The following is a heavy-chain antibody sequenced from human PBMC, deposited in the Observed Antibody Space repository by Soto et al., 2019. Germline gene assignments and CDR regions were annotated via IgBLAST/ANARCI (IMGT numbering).Heavy chain of an antibody. Sequence: GGSLRLSCAASGFTFSSYAMSWVRQAPGKGLEWVSAISGSGGSTYYADSVKGRFTISRDNSKNTLYLQMNSLRAEDTAVYYCAKDVEISGYDWGGIIERKKPYYFDYWGQGTLVTVSS. CDR3: AKDVEISGYDWGGIIERKKPYYFDY. D-gene: IGHD5-12*01. CDR2: ISGSGGST. CDR1: GFTFSSYA. J-gene: IGHJ4*02. V-gene: IGHV3-23*01.